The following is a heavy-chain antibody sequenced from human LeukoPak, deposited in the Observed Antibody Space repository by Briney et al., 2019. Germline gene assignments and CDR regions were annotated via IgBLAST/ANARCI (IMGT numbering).Heavy chain of an antibody. Sequence: PGGSLRLSCAASGFNFSSYGIHWVRQAPGKGLEWVAVIWYDGSKKYYADSVKGRFTISRDNSKNTVYLQMNSLRAEDTAVYYCANRYCSSAGCATSLDYWGQGTLVTVSS. J-gene: IGHJ4*02. V-gene: IGHV3-33*06. CDR2: IWYDGSKK. D-gene: IGHD2-15*01. CDR1: GFNFSSYG. CDR3: ANRYCSSAGCATSLDY.